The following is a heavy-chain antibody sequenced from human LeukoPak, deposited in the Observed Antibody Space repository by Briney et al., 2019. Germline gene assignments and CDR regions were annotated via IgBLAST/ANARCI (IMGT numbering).Heavy chain of an antibody. CDR1: GYSFTSYW. V-gene: IGHV5-51*01. D-gene: IGHD2-2*01. CDR2: IYPGDSDT. J-gene: IGHJ4*02. Sequence: GESLKISCKGSGYSFTSYWIGWVRQMPGKGLEWMGIIYPGDSDTRYSPPFQGQVTISADKSISTAYLQWSSLKASDTAMYYCARRYCSSTSCGYFDYWGQGTLVTVSS. CDR3: ARRYCSSTSCGYFDY.